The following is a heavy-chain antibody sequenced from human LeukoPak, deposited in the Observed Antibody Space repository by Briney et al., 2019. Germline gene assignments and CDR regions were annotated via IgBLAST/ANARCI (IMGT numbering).Heavy chain of an antibody. Sequence: SETLSLTCAVYGDSFSGYYWTWIRQPPGKGLEWIGEINHRESISYNPSLKSRVTISLDTSTNQFSLKLNSVTAADTAVYYCASAVVITRYDAFDIWGQGTMVTVSS. CDR3: ASAVVITRYDAFDI. D-gene: IGHD3-22*01. CDR2: INHRESI. J-gene: IGHJ3*02. CDR1: GDSFSGYY. V-gene: IGHV4-34*01.